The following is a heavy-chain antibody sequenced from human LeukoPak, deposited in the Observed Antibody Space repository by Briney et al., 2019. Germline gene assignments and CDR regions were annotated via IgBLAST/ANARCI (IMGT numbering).Heavy chain of an antibody. D-gene: IGHD6-13*01. CDR1: GFTFSSYA. CDR3: ARVRTYSRVGDAFDI. CDR2: ISYDGSNK. V-gene: IGHV3-30*04. J-gene: IGHJ3*02. Sequence: PGGSLRLSCAASGFTFSSYAMHWVRQAPGKGLEWVAVISYDGSNKYYADSVKGRFTISRDNSKNTLYLQMNSLRAEDTAVYYCARVRTYSRVGDAFDIWGQGTMVTVSS.